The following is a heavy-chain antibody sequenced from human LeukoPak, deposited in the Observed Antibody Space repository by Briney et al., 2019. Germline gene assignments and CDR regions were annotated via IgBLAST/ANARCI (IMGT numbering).Heavy chain of an antibody. Sequence: GGSLRLSCAASGFTFDDYGMSWVRQAPGKGLEWVSGINWNGGSTSYADSVKGRFTISRDNAKNTLYLQMNSLRAEDTAVYYCASSSSWYKRMDYWGQGTLVTVSS. D-gene: IGHD6-13*01. CDR1: GFTFDDYG. CDR3: ASSSSWYKRMDY. J-gene: IGHJ4*02. V-gene: IGHV3-20*04. CDR2: INWNGGST.